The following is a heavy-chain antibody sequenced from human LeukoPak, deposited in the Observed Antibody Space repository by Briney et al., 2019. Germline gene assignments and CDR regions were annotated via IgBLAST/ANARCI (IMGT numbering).Heavy chain of an antibody. Sequence: SETLSPTCTVSGGSISSYCWSWIRQPPGKGLEWIGYIFYSGSTNYNPSLKSRVTISVDTSKNQFSLKLSSVTAADTAVYYCVRSDDFWSGYYGYWGQGTLVTVSS. CDR2: IFYSGST. V-gene: IGHV4-59*01. J-gene: IGHJ4*02. CDR1: GGSISSYC. D-gene: IGHD3-3*01. CDR3: VRSDDFWSGYYGY.